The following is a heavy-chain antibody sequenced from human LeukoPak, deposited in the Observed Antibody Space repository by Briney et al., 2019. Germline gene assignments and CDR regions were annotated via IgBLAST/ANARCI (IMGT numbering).Heavy chain of an antibody. CDR1: GFTFSSYA. J-gene: IGHJ4*02. V-gene: IGHV3-64*01. Sequence: GGSLRLSCAASGFTFSSYAMHWVRQAPGKGLEYVSAISSNGGSTYYANSVKGRFTISRDNSKNTLYLQMGSLRAEDMAVYYCANLFHSSGWYGGVFDYWGQGTLVTVSS. CDR2: ISSNGGST. D-gene: IGHD6-19*01. CDR3: ANLFHSSGWYGGVFDY.